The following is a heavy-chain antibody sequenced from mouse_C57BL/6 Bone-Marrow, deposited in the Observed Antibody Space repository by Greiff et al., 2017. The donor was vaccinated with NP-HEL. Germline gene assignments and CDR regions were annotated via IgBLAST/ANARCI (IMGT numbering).Heavy chain of an antibody. Sequence: QVTLKVSGPGILQSSQTLSLTCFFSGFSLSTSGMGVSWIRQPSGQGLEWLAHIYWDDDTRYNPSLKRRLSISKDASCNQVFLKITRVDTADTATNACARIYGGYLYAMDYWGQGTSVTVSA. CDR2: IYWDDDT. V-gene: IGHV8-12*01. D-gene: IGHD2-3*01. CDR3: ARIYGGYLYAMDY. J-gene: IGHJ4*01. CDR1: GFSLSTSGMG.